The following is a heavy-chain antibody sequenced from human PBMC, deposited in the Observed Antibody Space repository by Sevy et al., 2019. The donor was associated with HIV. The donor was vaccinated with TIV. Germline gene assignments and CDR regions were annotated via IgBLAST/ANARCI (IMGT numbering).Heavy chain of an antibody. CDR2: FYPGNSDV. D-gene: IGHD3-22*01. CDR1: GYIFKNYW. Sequence: GESLKISCKGSGYIFKNYWIGWVRQVPGKGLEWMGIFYPGNSDVRYSPSFQGHATISADKSISAAYLQWRSLKASDTAMYFCARGLYYYDSSGYSDAFDIWGQGTMVTVSS. V-gene: IGHV5-51*01. J-gene: IGHJ3*02. CDR3: ARGLYYYDSSGYSDAFDI.